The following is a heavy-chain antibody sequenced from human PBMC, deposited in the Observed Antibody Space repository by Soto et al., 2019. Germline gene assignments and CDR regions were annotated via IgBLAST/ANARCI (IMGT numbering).Heavy chain of an antibody. Sequence: QVQLVESGGGVVQPGRSLRLSCAASGFTFSSYAMHWVRQAPGKGLEWVAVISYDGSNKYYADSVKGRFTISRDNSKNTLYLQRNSLRAEDTAVYYCARDHYDFWSGYWNWFDPWGQGTLVTVSS. D-gene: IGHD3-3*01. CDR2: ISYDGSNK. V-gene: IGHV3-30-3*01. CDR3: ARDHYDFWSGYWNWFDP. J-gene: IGHJ5*02. CDR1: GFTFSSYA.